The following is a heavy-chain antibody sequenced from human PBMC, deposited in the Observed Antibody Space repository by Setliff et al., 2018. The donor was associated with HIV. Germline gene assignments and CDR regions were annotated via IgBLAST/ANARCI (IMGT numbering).Heavy chain of an antibody. Sequence: SETLSLTCTVSGGSINVNNYYWGWVLQSPGKGLDYIGTIYYGGGTYYNPSLESRVTRSADTSKNQFSLKLTSVTAADTAVYYCARQKKYRAPKTGDFDSWGQGTLVTVSS. V-gene: IGHV4-39*01. CDR3: ARQKKYRAPKTGDFDS. CDR2: IYYGGGT. CDR1: GGSINVNNYY. J-gene: IGHJ4*02. D-gene: IGHD7-27*01.